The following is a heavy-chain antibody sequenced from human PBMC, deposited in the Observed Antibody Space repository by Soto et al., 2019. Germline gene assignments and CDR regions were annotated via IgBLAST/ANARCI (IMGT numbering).Heavy chain of an antibody. D-gene: IGHD3-3*01. V-gene: IGHV4-30-4*01. J-gene: IGHJ5*02. CDR1: GGSISSGDYY. CDR2: IYYSGST. Sequence: SETLSLTCTVSGGSISSGDYYWSWIRQPPGKGLEWIGYIYYSGSTYYNPSLKSRVTISVDTSKNQFSLKLSSVTAADTAVYYCARYYDFWSGYWRDWFDPWGQGTLVTVSS. CDR3: ARYYDFWSGYWRDWFDP.